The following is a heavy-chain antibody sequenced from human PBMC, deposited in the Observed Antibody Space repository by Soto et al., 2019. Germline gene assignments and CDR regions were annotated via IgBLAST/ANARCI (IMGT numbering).Heavy chain of an antibody. J-gene: IGHJ6*02. V-gene: IGHV4-30-2*01. CDR1: GGSISSGGYS. CDR3: ARGSSPYYYYGMDV. D-gene: IGHD6-13*01. Sequence: QLQLQEVGSGLVKPSQTLSLTCAVSGGSISSGGYSWSWIRQPPGKGLEWIGYIYHSGSTYYNPSLKSRVTISVDRSKNQFSLKLSSVTAADTAVYYCARGSSPYYYYGMDVWGQGTTVTVSS. CDR2: IYHSGST.